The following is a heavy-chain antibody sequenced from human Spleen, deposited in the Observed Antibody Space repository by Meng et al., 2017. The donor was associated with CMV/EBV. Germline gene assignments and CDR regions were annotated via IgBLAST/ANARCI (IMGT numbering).Heavy chain of an antibody. V-gene: IGHV4-34*01. Sequence: SFSGYYWSWIRQPPGKGLEWIGEINHSGSTNYNPSLKNRVTISVDTSKNQFSLKLSSVTAADTAVYYCARGPRTIFGVVITQNWFDPWGQGTLVTVSS. CDR1: SFSGYY. CDR2: INHSGST. CDR3: ARGPRTIFGVVITQNWFDP. J-gene: IGHJ5*02. D-gene: IGHD3-3*01.